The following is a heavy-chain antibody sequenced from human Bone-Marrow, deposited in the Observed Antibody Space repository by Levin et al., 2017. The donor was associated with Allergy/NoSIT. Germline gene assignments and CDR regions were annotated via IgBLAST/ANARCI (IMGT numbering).Heavy chain of an antibody. V-gene: IGHV4-39*07. CDR2: IYYTGSV. J-gene: IGHJ5*02. CDR3: AKEGAVAGNWFDP. D-gene: IGHD6-13*01. CDR1: GGSISSTGHY. Sequence: PSETLSLTCTVSGGSISSTGHYWCWIRQPPGKGLEWIGNIYYTGSVNYNPTLKSRVTILVDTSKNQFSLKLRSVTAADKASYYCAKEGAVAGNWFDPWGQGTLVIVSS.